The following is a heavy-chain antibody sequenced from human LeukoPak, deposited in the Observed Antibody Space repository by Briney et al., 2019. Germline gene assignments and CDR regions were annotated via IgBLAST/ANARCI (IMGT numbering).Heavy chain of an antibody. Sequence: SVKVSCKASGYTFTSYYMHWVRQAPGQGLEWMGRIIPILGIANYAQKFQGRVTITADKSTSTAYMELSSLRSEDTAVYYCARYGDCSGGSCAPSPFDYWGQGTLVTVSS. CDR3: ARYGDCSGGSCAPSPFDY. V-gene: IGHV1-69*02. D-gene: IGHD2-15*01. CDR1: GYTFTSYY. CDR2: IIPILGIA. J-gene: IGHJ4*02.